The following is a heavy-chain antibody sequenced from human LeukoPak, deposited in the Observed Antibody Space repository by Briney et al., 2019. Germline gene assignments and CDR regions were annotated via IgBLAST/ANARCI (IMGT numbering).Heavy chain of an antibody. D-gene: IGHD1-14*01. CDR1: GFTFSNYA. V-gene: IGHV3-30*01. J-gene: IGHJ4*02. CDR3: ASNRGSDY. CDR2: ISYDGSKK. Sequence: GGSLRLSCAASGFTFSNYAMHWVRQAPGKGLEWVAAISYDGSKKYYADSVKGRFSISGDNSENALYLQMDSLRAEDTAVYYCASNRGSDYWGQGTLVTVSS.